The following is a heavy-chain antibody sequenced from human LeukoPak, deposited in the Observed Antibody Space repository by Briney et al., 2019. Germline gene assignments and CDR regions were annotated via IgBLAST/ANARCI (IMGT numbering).Heavy chain of an antibody. CDR3: ARDYWLHQVGYYYYYMDV. V-gene: IGHV1-18*01. D-gene: IGHD5-24*01. CDR1: GYTFTSYG. CDR2: IGGYNGNT. J-gene: IGHJ6*03. Sequence: ASVKVSCKASGYTFTSYGISWVRQAPGQGLEWMGWIGGYNGNTTYAQKLQGRVTMTTDTSTSTAYMELRSLRSDDTAVYYCARDYWLHQVGYYYYYMDVWGKGTTVTISS.